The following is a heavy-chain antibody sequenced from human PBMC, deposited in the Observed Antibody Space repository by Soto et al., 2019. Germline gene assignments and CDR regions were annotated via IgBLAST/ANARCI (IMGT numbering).Heavy chain of an antibody. D-gene: IGHD6-6*01. CDR2: ISSSSSTI. Sequence: GSLRLSCAASGFTFSRYSMNWVRQAPGKGLEWVSYISSSSSTIYYADSVKGRFTISRDNAKNSLYLQMNSLRDEDTAVYYCARDPKYSSSSSDDPYYYYGMDVWGQGTTVTVSS. CDR1: GFTFSRYS. CDR3: ARDPKYSSSSSDDPYYYYGMDV. J-gene: IGHJ6*02. V-gene: IGHV3-48*02.